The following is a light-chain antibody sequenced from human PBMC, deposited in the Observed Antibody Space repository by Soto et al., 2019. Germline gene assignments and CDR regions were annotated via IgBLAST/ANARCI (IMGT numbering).Light chain of an antibody. Sequence: QSALTQPPSASGSPGQSVTISCTGTSSDVGGYNFVSWYQQHPGKAPQLIIYEVTKRPSGVPDRFSGSKSGNTASLTVSGPQTEDEADYYCSSYAATNNYVFGSGTKVPS. CDR3: SSYAATNNYV. CDR2: EVT. CDR1: SSDVGGYNF. J-gene: IGLJ1*01. V-gene: IGLV2-8*01.